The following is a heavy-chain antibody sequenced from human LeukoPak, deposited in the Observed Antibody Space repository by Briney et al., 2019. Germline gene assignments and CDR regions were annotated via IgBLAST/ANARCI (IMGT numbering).Heavy chain of an antibody. V-gene: IGHV4-61*09. J-gene: IGHJ5*02. CDR3: ARVSGFYYDFWSGSMLRCWFDP. CDR2: IYRSGST. CDR1: GGSISSGSYY. Sequence: PSETLSLTCTVSGGSISSGSYYWSWIRQPAGKRLEWIGHIYRSGSTNYNPSLKSRVTISVDTSKNQFSLKLSSVTAADTAVYYCARVSGFYYDFWSGSMLRCWFDPWGQGTLVTVSS. D-gene: IGHD3-3*01.